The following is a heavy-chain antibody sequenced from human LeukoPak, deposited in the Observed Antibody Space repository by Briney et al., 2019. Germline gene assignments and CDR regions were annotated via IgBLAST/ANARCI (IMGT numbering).Heavy chain of an antibody. CDR3: ARLRIAAAGTPIDY. Sequence: SETLSLTCTVSGCSVSSGSYYRSWIGQPPGKGLEWSGYIYYSGSTNYNPSLKSRVTISVDTSKNQFSLKLSSVTAADTAVYYCARLRIAAAGTPIDYWGQGTLVTVSS. D-gene: IGHD6-13*01. J-gene: IGHJ4*02. CDR2: IYYSGST. V-gene: IGHV4-61*01. CDR1: GCSVSSGSYY.